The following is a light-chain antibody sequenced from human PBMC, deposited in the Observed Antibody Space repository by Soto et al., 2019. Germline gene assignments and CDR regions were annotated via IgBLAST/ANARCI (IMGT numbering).Light chain of an antibody. CDR2: EVN. J-gene: IGLJ2*01. V-gene: IGLV2-14*01. CDR1: SNDVGGYNY. CDR3: SSYTAVSTLDVV. Sequence: SALTQPASVSGSPGQSITISCTGTSNDVGGYNYVSWYQQHPGKAPKVVIYEVNNRPSGISNRFSGSKSGSTASLTISGLQAEDEADYYCSSYTAVSTLDVVFGGGTQLTVL.